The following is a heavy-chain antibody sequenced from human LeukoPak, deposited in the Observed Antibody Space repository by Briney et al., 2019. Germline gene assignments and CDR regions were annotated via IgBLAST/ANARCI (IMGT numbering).Heavy chain of an antibody. Sequence: GGSLRLSCAASGFIFHDYGISWVRQAPGKGLEWVSGINWNGGSTGYADSVKGRFTISRDNAKNSLYLQMNSLRAEDTALYYCARRIVGATNWFDPWGQGTLVTVSS. V-gene: IGHV3-20*04. CDR2: INWNGGST. CDR3: ARRIVGATNWFDP. CDR1: GFIFHDYG. J-gene: IGHJ5*02. D-gene: IGHD1-26*01.